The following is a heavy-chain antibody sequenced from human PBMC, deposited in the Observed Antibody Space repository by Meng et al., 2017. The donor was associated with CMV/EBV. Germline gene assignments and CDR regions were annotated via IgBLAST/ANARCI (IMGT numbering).Heavy chain of an antibody. CDR1: GGSISSSSYY. Sequence: SETLSLTCTVSGGSISSSSYYWGWIRQPPGKGLEWIGSIYYSGSTYYNPSLKSRVTISVDTPKNQFSLKLSSVTAADTAVYYCASLPNTAMVSWLDYWGQGTLVTVSS. CDR3: ASLPNTAMVSWLDY. CDR2: IYYSGST. V-gene: IGHV4-39*07. D-gene: IGHD5-18*01. J-gene: IGHJ4*02.